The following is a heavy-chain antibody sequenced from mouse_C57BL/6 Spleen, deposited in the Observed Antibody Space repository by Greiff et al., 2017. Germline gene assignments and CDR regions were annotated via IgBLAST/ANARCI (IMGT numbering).Heavy chain of an antibody. V-gene: IGHV1-80*01. D-gene: IGHD1-1*01. Sequence: VQLQQSGAELVKPGASVKISCKASGYAFSSYWMNWVKQRPGKGLEWIGQIYPGDGDTTYNGKFKGKATLTADKSSSTAYMQLSSLTSEDSAVYFCARGVYYYDSSYCAMDYWGQGTSVTVSS. CDR3: ARGVYYYDSSYCAMDY. CDR2: IYPGDGDT. CDR1: GYAFSSYW. J-gene: IGHJ4*01.